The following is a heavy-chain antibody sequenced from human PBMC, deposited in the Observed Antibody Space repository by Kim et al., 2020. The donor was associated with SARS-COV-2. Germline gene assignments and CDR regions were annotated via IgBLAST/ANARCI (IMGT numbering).Heavy chain of an antibody. V-gene: IGHV4-59*01. J-gene: IGHJ4*02. Sequence: SETLSLTCTVSNGSISPYYWNWIRQSPGEGLEWLGYIFYSGSTNSNPSLGSRLTMSVDTSKNQFSLNLRSVTAADTAVYYCARAVFSRVGTASLDYWGQGTLASV. CDR3: ARAVFSRVGTASLDY. CDR2: IFYSGST. D-gene: IGHD1-26*01. CDR1: NGSISPYY.